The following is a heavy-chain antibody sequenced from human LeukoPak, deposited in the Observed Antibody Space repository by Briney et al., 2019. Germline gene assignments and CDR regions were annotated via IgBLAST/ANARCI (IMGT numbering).Heavy chain of an antibody. Sequence: GGSLRLSCAASGFSFSSYAMSWVRQAPGKGLEWVSAVSGSGESTYHADSVKDRFTISRDNSKNTLYLQMNSLGAEDTAVYYCAKNRGNYYYFDYWGQGTLVNVSS. CDR2: VSGSGEST. J-gene: IGHJ4*02. V-gene: IGHV3-23*01. CDR3: AKNRGNYYYFDY. D-gene: IGHD4-11*01. CDR1: GFSFSSYA.